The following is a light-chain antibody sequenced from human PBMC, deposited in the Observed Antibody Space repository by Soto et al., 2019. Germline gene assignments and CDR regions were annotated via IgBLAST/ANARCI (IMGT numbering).Light chain of an antibody. CDR2: DAS. J-gene: IGKJ2*01. V-gene: IGKV3-11*01. Sequence: EILLTQSPATLSLSPGERATLSCRASQSVSSYLAWYQQKPGQAPRLLIYDASNRATGIPARFSGSGSGTDFTLTISSLETEDFAVYYCQQRSNWPPYTFGQGTKLEIK. CDR3: QQRSNWPPYT. CDR1: QSVSSY.